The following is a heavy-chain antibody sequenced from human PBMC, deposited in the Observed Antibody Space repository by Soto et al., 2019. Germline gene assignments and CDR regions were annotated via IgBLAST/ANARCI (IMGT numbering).Heavy chain of an antibody. CDR3: ARWSPDFPTDGV. Sequence: SETLSLTCTVSGGSISSGGYYWSWIRQHPGKGLEWIGYIYYSGSTYYNPSLKSRVTISVDTSKNQFSLKLSSVTAADTAVYYCARWSPDFPTDGVWGQGTTVTVSS. CDR1: GGSISSGGYY. CDR2: IYYSGST. J-gene: IGHJ6*02. V-gene: IGHV4-31*03. D-gene: IGHD3-3*01.